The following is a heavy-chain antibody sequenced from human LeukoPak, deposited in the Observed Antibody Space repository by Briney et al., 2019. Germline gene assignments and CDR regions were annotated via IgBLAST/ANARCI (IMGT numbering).Heavy chain of an antibody. CDR3: ARVGIAAAGLDY. Sequence: ASVKVSCKASGYTFTSYYMHWVRQAPGQGLEWMGLINPSGGSTSYAQKFQGRVTMTRDTSTSTVYMELSSLRSEDTAVYYCARVGIAAAGLDYWGQGTLVTVSS. V-gene: IGHV1-46*01. D-gene: IGHD6-13*01. CDR1: GYTFTSYY. J-gene: IGHJ4*02. CDR2: INPSGGST.